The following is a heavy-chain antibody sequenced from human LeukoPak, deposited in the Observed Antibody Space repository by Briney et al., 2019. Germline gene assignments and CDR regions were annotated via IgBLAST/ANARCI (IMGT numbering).Heavy chain of an antibody. J-gene: IGHJ4*02. Sequence: GESLQISCKGSGYLFTNYWIGWVRQVPGKGLEWMGIIHPGEFDNRYSPSFEGQVTISADKYISTAYLQWSSLKASDSGMYFCATWDINFVFDYWGQGTLVTVSA. V-gene: IGHV5-51*01. CDR2: IHPGEFDN. D-gene: IGHD4-11*01. CDR3: ATWDINFVFDY. CDR1: GYLFTNYW.